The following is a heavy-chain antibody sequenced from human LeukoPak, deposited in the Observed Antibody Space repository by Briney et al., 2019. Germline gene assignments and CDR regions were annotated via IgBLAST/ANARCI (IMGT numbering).Heavy chain of an antibody. CDR3: ASAYDSSASYFAGSFDL. J-gene: IGHJ2*01. CDR1: GFTFSSYW. V-gene: IGHV3-66*01. Sequence: GGSLRLSCAASGFTFSSYWMHWVRQAPGKGLEWVSLIYSGGSTYYADSVKGRFIISRDNSKNTLFLQMNSLRAEYTAVYYCASAYDSSASYFAGSFDLWGRGTLVTVSS. CDR2: IYSGGST. D-gene: IGHD3-22*01.